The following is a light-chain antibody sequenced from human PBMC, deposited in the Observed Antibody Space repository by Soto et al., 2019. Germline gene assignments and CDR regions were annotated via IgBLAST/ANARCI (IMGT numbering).Light chain of an antibody. V-gene: IGKV1-6*01. J-gene: IGKJ4*01. CDR1: QAIRND. CDR2: AES. CDR3: LKDYTYPRT. Sequence: QLTQSPSSLSASLGDSVTITCRASQAIRNDLVWFQQKTGKAPILLIYAESTLQSGVPPRLSGSGSGTDLTLTISRLQAEDFATYYCLKDYTYPRTFGGGTKVDIK.